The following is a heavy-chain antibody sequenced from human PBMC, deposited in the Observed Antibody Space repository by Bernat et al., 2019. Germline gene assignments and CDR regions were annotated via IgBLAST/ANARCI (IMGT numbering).Heavy chain of an antibody. Sequence: EVQLLESGGGLVQPGGSLRLSCAASGFTFSSYAMSWVRQAPGKGLEWVSAISGSGGSTYYADSVKGRFTISRDNSKNTLYLQMNSLRAEDTAVYYCAKGDCSGGSCYSGGLYYFDYWGQGTLVTVSP. CDR2: ISGSGGST. J-gene: IGHJ4*02. V-gene: IGHV3-23*01. CDR3: AKGDCSGGSCYSGGLYYFDY. CDR1: GFTFSSYA. D-gene: IGHD2-15*01.